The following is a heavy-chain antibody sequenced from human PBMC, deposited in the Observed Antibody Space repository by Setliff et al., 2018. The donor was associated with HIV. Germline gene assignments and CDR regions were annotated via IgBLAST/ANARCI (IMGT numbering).Heavy chain of an antibody. J-gene: IGHJ4*02. Sequence: SETLSLTCTVSGDSIKGPWWWSWIRRSPGKGLEWTGNIHYTGTTHYNPSIKSRVTMSVDTSKNHVSLKLSSVTAADTAVYYCARAASYYDSSGYWAPPKYFDYWGQGTLVTVSS. CDR1: GDSIKGPW. V-gene: IGHV4-59*11. CDR3: ARAASYYDSSGYWAPPKYFDY. CDR2: IHYTGTT. D-gene: IGHD3-22*01.